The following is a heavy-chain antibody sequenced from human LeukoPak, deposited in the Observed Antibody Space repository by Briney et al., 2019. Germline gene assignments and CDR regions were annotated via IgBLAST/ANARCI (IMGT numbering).Heavy chain of an antibody. CDR1: GGSFSGYY. CDR3: ARDIAVAGQFDY. Sequence: SETLSLTCAVYGGSFSGYYWSWIRQPPGKGLEWIGEINHSGSTNYNPSLKSRVTISVDTSKNQFSLKLSSVTAADTAAYYCARDIAVAGQFDYWGQGTLVTVSS. D-gene: IGHD6-19*01. CDR2: INHSGST. V-gene: IGHV4-34*01. J-gene: IGHJ4*02.